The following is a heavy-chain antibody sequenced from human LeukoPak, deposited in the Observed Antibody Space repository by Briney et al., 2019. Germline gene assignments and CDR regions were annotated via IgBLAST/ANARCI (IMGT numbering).Heavy chain of an antibody. CDR2: INGGGSGT. CDR3: AKALAWSGYGY. D-gene: IGHD3-3*01. J-gene: IGHJ4*02. CDR1: GFTFSNNA. V-gene: IGHV3-23*01. Sequence: GGSLRLSCAASGFTFSNNAMHWVRQAPGKGLEWVSAINGGGSGTFYADSVKGRFTISRDNSKNALYLQMNSLRAEDTAVYYCAKALAWSGYGYWGQGTLVTVSS.